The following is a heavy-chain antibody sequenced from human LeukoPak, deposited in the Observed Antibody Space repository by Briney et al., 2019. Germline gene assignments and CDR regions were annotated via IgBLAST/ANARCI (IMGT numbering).Heavy chain of an antibody. CDR2: IYYSGST. CDR3: ARDNDYVWGSYRIFDY. D-gene: IGHD3-16*02. J-gene: IGHJ4*02. CDR1: GFTFSSYS. Sequence: GSLRLSCAASGFTFSSYSMNWVRQAPGKGLEWIGYIYYSGSTNYNPSLKSRVTISVDTSKNQFSLKLSSVTAADTAVYYCARDNDYVWGSYRIFDYWGQGTLVTVSS. V-gene: IGHV4-59*01.